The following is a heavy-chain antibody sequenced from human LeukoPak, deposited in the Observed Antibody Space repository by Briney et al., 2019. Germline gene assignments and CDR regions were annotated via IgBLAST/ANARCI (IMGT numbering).Heavy chain of an antibody. Sequence: ASETLSLTCTVSGGSVGSSSLHWGWIRQPPGKGLEWIGNIYYTGATSYNPSLKSRVTISVDTSKNQFSLRVNSVTAADTAVYYCARLDYGGRSVRWYFDYWGQGNLVTVSS. D-gene: IGHD4-23*01. V-gene: IGHV4-39*01. CDR3: ARLDYGGRSVRWYFDY. CDR2: IYYTGAT. J-gene: IGHJ4*02. CDR1: GGSVGSSSLH.